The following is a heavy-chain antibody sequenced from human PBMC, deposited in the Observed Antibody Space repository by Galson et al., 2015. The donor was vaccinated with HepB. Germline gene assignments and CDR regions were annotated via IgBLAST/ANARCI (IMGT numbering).Heavy chain of an antibody. V-gene: IGHV3-33*08. J-gene: IGHJ4*02. D-gene: IGHD4-11*01. CDR3: VRDRQVRTFDY. CDR1: GFTFSSYG. CDR2: IWYDGSND. Sequence: LRLSCAASGFTFSSYGMHWVRQVPGKGLEWVAVIWYDGSNDYYADSVKGRFTISRDNSKNTLYLQMNSLRAEDTAVYYCVRDRQVRTFDYWGQGTLVIVSS.